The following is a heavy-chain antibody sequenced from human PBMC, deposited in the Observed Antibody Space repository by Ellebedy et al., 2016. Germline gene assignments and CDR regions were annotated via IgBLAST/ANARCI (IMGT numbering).Heavy chain of an antibody. Sequence: SLKISCAASGFTFDDHAMHWVRQAPGKGLEWVSGITWNSVNIGYADSVKGRFTISRDNAKRALYLQMNSLRAEDTALYYCAKAGGNSAYYYYYMDVWGKGTTVTVSS. CDR3: AKAGGNSAYYYYYMDV. CDR1: GFTFDDHA. D-gene: IGHD4-23*01. J-gene: IGHJ6*03. CDR2: ITWNSVNI. V-gene: IGHV3-9*01.